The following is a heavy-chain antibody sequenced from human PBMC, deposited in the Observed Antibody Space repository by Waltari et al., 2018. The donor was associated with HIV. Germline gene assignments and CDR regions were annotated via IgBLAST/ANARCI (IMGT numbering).Heavy chain of an antibody. CDR1: GGSITSYY. CDR3: ASRGMHYYDSSGYYS. J-gene: IGHJ4*02. V-gene: IGHV4-59*01. Sequence: QVLLQESGPGLVKPSETLSLTCTVSGGSITSYYWSWIRQPPGKGLEWIGYIYYSGSTNYNPSLKSRATISVDTSKNQVSLKLSSVTAADTAVYYWASRGMHYYDSSGYYSWGQGTLVTVSS. D-gene: IGHD3-22*01. CDR2: IYYSGST.